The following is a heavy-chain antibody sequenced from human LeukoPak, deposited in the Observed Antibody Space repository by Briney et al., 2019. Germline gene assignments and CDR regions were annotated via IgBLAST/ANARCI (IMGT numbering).Heavy chain of an antibody. J-gene: IGHJ4*02. CDR3: ARDSMVNPFYYFDY. CDR2: INAGNGNT. V-gene: IGHV1-3*01. D-gene: IGHD5-18*01. CDR1: GYTFTTNA. Sequence: ASVKVSCKASGYTFTTNAMHWVRQAPGQRRECMGWINAGNGNTKYSQKFQGRVTITRDTSASTAYMELSSLRSEDTAVYYCARDSMVNPFYYFDYWGQGTLVTVSS.